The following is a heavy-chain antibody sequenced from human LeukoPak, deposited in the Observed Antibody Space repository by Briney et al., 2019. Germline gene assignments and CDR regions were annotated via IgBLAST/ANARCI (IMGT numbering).Heavy chain of an antibody. J-gene: IGHJ5*02. Sequence: ASVKVSCKASGGTFSSYAISWVRQAPGQGLEWMGGIIPIFGTANYAQKFQGRVTITADESTSTAYMELSSLRSEDTAVYHCARAVTTTYNWFDPWGQGTLVTVSS. CDR1: GGTFSSYA. CDR3: ARAVTTTYNWFDP. D-gene: IGHD4-11*01. CDR2: IIPIFGTA. V-gene: IGHV1-69*13.